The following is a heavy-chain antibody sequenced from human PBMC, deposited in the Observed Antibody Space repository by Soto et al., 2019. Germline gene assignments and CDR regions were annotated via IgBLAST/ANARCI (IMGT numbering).Heavy chain of an antibody. CDR1: GFTFSSYS. V-gene: IGHV3-48*01. Sequence: GGSLRLSCAASGFTFSSYSMNWVRQAPGKGLEWVSYISSSSSTIYYADSVKGRFTISRDNSKNTLYLQMNSLRAEDTAVYYCARDITYYYDSSGYLGLDYWGQGTLVTVSS. D-gene: IGHD3-22*01. CDR3: ARDITYYYDSSGYLGLDY. CDR2: ISSSSSTI. J-gene: IGHJ4*02.